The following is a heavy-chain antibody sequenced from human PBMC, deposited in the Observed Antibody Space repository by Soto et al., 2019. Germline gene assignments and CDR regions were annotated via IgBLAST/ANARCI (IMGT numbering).Heavy chain of an antibody. D-gene: IGHD4-17*01. CDR3: ARAPSYGSN. V-gene: IGHV3-33*01. Sequence: GGSLRLSCATSGFTFSDYSMHWVRQPAGKGLEWVAVIWHTGNYKYYADSVKGRFTISRDNAKNSLYLQMNSLRAEDTALYYCARAPSYGSNWGQGTLVTVSS. CDR2: IWHTGNYK. J-gene: IGHJ4*02. CDR1: GFTFSDYS.